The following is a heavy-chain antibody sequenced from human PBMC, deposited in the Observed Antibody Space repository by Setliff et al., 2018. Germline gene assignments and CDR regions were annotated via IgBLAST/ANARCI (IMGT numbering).Heavy chain of an antibody. V-gene: IGHV4-4*07. D-gene: IGHD2-15*01. CDR1: GGSISYNY. J-gene: IGHJ4*02. CDR2: INTSGST. CDR3: ARENGYCSGGACYFMFDY. Sequence: SETLSLTCTVSGGSISYNYWSWIRQPAGKGLQWIGRINTSGSTKYNPSLKSRVTMSVDTSKNQFSLKLSAVTAADTAMYYCARENGYCSGGACYFMFDYWGQGTLVTVSS.